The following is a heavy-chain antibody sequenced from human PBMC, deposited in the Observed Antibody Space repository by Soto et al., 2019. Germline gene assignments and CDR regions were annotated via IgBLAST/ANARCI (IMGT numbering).Heavy chain of an antibody. J-gene: IGHJ4*02. CDR3: ARDHGNSWPRNFAY. D-gene: IGHD6-13*01. CDR2: INTQAGGT. Sequence: ASVKVSCKASGYTFTGYYMHWVRQAPGQGLEWMGWINTQAGGTSYAQRFQGRVTMTRXXXXXXDXLXLXXXXSDXTAVSYCARDHGNSWPRNFAYWGQGTLVTSPQ. CDR1: GYTFTGYY. V-gene: IGHV1-2*02.